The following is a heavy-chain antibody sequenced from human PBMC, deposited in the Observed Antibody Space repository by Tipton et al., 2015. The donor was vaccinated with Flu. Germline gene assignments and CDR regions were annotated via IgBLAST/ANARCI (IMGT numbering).Heavy chain of an antibody. D-gene: IGHD2-2*01. V-gene: IGHV3-9*01. J-gene: IGHJ6*02. CDR1: EFPFDDYA. Sequence: SLRLSCVASEFPFDDYAMHWVRQAPGKGLEWVSSISSNSGRVVYADSVKGRFTISRDNAKNSLYLQMNSLRAEDTALYYCAKDFGSTIYGMDVWGQGTTVTVSS. CDR2: ISSNSGRV. CDR3: AKDFGSTIYGMDV.